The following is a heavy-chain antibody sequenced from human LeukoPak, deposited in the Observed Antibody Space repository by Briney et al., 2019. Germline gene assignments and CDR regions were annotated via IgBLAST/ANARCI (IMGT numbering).Heavy chain of an antibody. CDR2: ISYDGSNK. Sequence: GGSLRLSCAASGFTFSSYAMHWVRQAPGKGLEWVAVISYDGSNKYYADSVKGRFTISRDNSKNTLYLQMNSLRAEDTAVYYCARDHTVIHCFDYWGQGTLVTVSS. CDR1: GFTFSSYA. V-gene: IGHV3-30*04. CDR3: ARDHTVIHCFDY. D-gene: IGHD3-10*01. J-gene: IGHJ4*02.